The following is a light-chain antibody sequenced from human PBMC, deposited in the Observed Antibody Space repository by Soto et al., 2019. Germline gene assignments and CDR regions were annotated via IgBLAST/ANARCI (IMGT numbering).Light chain of an antibody. CDR2: GGS. Sequence: QSALTQPPSASGSPGQSVTISCTGTSSDVGGYIYVSWYQQHPGKAPKLMIYGGSDRPSGVSNRFSGSKSDNTASLTISGLQAEDEADYYCCSYTSTYVFGIGTKLTVL. J-gene: IGLJ1*01. CDR1: SSDVGGYIY. V-gene: IGLV2-14*01. CDR3: CSYTSTYV.